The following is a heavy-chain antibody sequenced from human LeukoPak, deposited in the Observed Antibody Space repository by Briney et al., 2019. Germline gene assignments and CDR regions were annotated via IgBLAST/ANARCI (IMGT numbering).Heavy chain of an antibody. V-gene: IGHV3-21*01. Sequence: AGGSLRLSCAASGFTFSSYSMNWVRQAPGKGLEWVSSISRSGSYIYYADSVKGRFTISRDNAKNSVYLQMNSLRAEDTAVYYCARGSIAVAGTRLEGEGDWYFDLWGRGTLVTVSS. CDR2: ISRSGSYI. CDR1: GFTFSSYS. CDR3: ARGSIAVAGTRLEGEGDWYFDL. J-gene: IGHJ2*01. D-gene: IGHD6-19*01.